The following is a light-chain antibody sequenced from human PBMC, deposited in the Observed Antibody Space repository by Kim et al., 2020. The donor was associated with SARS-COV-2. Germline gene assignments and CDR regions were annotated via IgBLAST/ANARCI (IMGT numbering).Light chain of an antibody. Sequence: GQSITISCTGTSSDVGGYTYVSWYQQHPGKAPKLMIYDVSNRPSGVSNRFSGSKSGNTASLTISGLQAEDEADNYCSSYTSSSTRVFGGGTQLTVL. V-gene: IGLV2-14*03. CDR3: SSYTSSSTRV. CDR1: SSDVGGYTY. J-gene: IGLJ3*02. CDR2: DVS.